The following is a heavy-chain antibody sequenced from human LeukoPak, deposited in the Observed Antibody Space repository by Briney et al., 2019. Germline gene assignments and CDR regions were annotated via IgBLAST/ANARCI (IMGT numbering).Heavy chain of an antibody. CDR1: GFTVSSNY. Sequence: PGGSLRLSCAASGFTVSSNYMSGVRRAPAKRRLWFSVLSSARSTYYADSVKGRVTISRDTSKNTLYLQMNSLRAEETAIYYCARGGDIVGATRSAFDFWGQGTMVTVSS. V-gene: IGHV3-53*01. J-gene: IGHJ3*01. D-gene: IGHD1-26*01. CDR2: LSSARST. CDR3: ARGGDIVGATRSAFDF.